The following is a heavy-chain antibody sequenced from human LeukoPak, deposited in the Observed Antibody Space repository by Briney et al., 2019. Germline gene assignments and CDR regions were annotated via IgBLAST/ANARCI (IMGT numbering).Heavy chain of an antibody. D-gene: IGHD6-19*01. CDR2: INQDEAEK. V-gene: IGHV3-7*01. CDR3: ATDFGSGWLRFDVFHL. CDR1: GFTFSSYW. J-gene: IGHJ3*01. Sequence: GGSLRLSCAASGFTFSSYWMTWVRQAPGKGLEWVANINQDEAEKYYVDSVMGRFTISRDNAKNSLYLQMHSLRDEDTAVYYCATDFGSGWLRFDVFHLWGQGKMVTVFS.